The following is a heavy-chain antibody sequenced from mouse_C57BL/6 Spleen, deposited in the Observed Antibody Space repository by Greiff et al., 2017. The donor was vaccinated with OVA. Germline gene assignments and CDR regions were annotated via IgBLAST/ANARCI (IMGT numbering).Heavy chain of an antibody. D-gene: IGHD1-1*01. CDR3: ARGGYYGSSPWYFDV. V-gene: IGHV1-61*01. J-gene: IGHJ1*03. CDR2: IYPSDSET. CDR1: GYTFTSYW. Sequence: QVQLQQPGAELVRPGSSVKLSCKASGYTFTSYWMDWVKQRPGQGLEWIGNIYPSDSETHYNQKFKDKATLTVDKSSSTAYMQLSSLTSEDSAVYYCARGGYYGSSPWYFDVWGTGTTVTVSS.